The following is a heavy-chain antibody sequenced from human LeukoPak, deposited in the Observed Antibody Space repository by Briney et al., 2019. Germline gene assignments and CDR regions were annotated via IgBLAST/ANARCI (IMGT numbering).Heavy chain of an antibody. CDR1: GGTFSSYT. V-gene: IGHV1-69*02. CDR3: APDSSGWYASGY. CDR2: IIPILGIA. D-gene: IGHD6-19*01. J-gene: IGHJ4*02. Sequence: SVKVSCKASGGTFSSYTISWVRQAPGQGLEWMGRIIPILGIANYAQKFQGRVTITADKSTSTAYMELSSLRSEDTAVYYCAPDSSGWYASGYWGQGTLVTVSS.